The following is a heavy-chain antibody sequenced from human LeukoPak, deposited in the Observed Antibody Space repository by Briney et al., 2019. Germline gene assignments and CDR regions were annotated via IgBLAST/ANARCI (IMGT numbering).Heavy chain of an antibody. J-gene: IGHJ4*02. CDR2: IRNDGSNK. CDR1: GFPFRVYG. Sequence: PGGPLRLFCGASGFPFRVYGMLGVRRAPGRGGVGGASIRNDGSNKYYAGSMKGRFTISRDNSKNTLYLQINSLRTEDTAIYYCAKDDILTGYSLDYWGQGTLVTVSS. V-gene: IGHV3-30*02. CDR3: AKDDILTGYSLDY. D-gene: IGHD3-9*01.